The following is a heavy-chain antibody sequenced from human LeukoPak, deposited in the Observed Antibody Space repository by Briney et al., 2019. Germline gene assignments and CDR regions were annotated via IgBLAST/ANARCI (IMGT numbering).Heavy chain of an antibody. J-gene: IGHJ4*02. D-gene: IGHD5-18*01. Sequence: PGGSLRLSCAASGFTFSGYWMSWVRQAPGKGLEWVANIKQNGSETFYAASVRGRFTISRDNAKNSQYLQMNSLRVEDTAVYYCARWANSIDYWGQGALVTVSS. CDR1: GFTFSGYW. CDR3: ARWANSIDY. V-gene: IGHV3-7*01. CDR2: IKQNGSET.